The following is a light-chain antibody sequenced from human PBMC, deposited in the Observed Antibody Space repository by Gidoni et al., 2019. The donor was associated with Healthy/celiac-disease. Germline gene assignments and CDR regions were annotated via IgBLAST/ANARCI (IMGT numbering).Light chain of an antibody. J-gene: IGKJ1*01. CDR3: QQYNSYPWT. CDR1: QSSSSW. CDR2: KAS. V-gene: IGKV1-5*03. Sequence: DIQMTQSPSTLSASVGDRVTITYRASQSSSSWLAWYQQKPGKAPKLLIYKASSLESGVPSRFSGSGSGTEFTLTISSLQPDDFATYYCQQYNSYPWTCGQGTKVEIK.